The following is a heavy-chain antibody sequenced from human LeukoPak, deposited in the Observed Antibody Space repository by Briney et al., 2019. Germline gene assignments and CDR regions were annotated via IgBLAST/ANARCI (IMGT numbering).Heavy chain of an antibody. J-gene: IGHJ3*02. CDR3: ASRSGWYGGDAFDI. D-gene: IGHD6-19*01. V-gene: IGHV1-18*01. Sequence: GASVKVSCKASGYTFTSYGISWVRQAPGQGLECMGWISAYNGNTNYAQKLQGRVTMTTDTSTSTAYMELRSLRSDDTAVYYCASRSGWYGGDAFDIWGQGTMVTVSS. CDR1: GYTFTSYG. CDR2: ISAYNGNT.